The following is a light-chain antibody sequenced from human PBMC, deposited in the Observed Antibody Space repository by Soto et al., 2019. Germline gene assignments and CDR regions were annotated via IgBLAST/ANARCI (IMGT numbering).Light chain of an antibody. CDR3: QQRSNWPLT. CDR2: GAS. Sequence: EIVLTQSPGTLSLSPGERATLSCRASQSVSSSYLAWYQQKPGQAPRLLIYGASSRATGIPDRFSGSGSGTDFTLTISRLEPEDFAVYYCQQRSNWPLTFGGGTEVEIK. V-gene: IGKV3D-20*02. CDR1: QSVSSSY. J-gene: IGKJ4*01.